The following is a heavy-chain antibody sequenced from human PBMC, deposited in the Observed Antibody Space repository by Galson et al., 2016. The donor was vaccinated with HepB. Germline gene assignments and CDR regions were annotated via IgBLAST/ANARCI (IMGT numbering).Heavy chain of an antibody. CDR2: ISGYSGST. Sequence: SVKVSCKASGYTFSNYGITWVRQAPGQGPEWMGWISGYSGSTKYAQKFQARVTMTTDTSTTTAYMELRSLRSDDTAVYYCTRVPNYDYVWVSYRYGYYHGMDVWGQGTTVTVSS. CDR1: GYTFSNYG. J-gene: IGHJ6*02. V-gene: IGHV1-18*01. CDR3: TRVPNYDYVWVSYRYGYYHGMDV. D-gene: IGHD3-16*02.